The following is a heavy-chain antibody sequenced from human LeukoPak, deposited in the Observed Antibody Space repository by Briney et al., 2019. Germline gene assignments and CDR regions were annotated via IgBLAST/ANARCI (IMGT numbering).Heavy chain of an antibody. V-gene: IGHV4-30-4*01. CDR3: ARTSVGIDLLNWFDP. CDR2: IYYSGST. D-gene: IGHD6-13*01. J-gene: IGHJ5*02. CDR1: GGSISSGDYY. Sequence: PSETLSLTCTVSGGSISSGDYYWSWIRQPPGKGLEWIGYIYYSGSTYYNPSLKSRVTISVDTSKNQFSLKLSSVTAADTAVYYCARTSVGIDLLNWFDPWGQGTLVTVSS.